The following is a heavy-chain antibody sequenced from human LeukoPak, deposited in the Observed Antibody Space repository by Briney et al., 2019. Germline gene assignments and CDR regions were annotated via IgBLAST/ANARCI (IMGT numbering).Heavy chain of an antibody. J-gene: IGHJ4*02. CDR2: IYPNSGGT. Sequence: ASVKVSCKASGYTFTGYYMYWVRQAPGQGLEWVGWIYPNSGGTNYAQKFQGRVTMTRDTSISTAYMELSSLRSDDTAVYYCARASGYDYPSDYWGQGTLVTVSS. D-gene: IGHD5-12*01. CDR1: GYTFTGYY. V-gene: IGHV1-2*02. CDR3: ARASGYDYPSDY.